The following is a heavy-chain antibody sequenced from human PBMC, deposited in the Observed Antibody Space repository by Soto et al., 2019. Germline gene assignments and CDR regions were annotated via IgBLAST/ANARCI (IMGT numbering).Heavy chain of an antibody. CDR2: ISSSNNNI. D-gene: IGHD3-9*01. CDR3: ARSLRGILDAFDI. CDR1: GFTFSSYS. J-gene: IGHJ3*02. V-gene: IGHV3-21*01. Sequence: GGSLRLSCAASGFTFSSYSMNWVRQAPGKGLEWVSSISSSNNNIYYADSVKGRFTISRDNAKNSLYLQMNTLRAEDTAVYYCARSLRGILDAFDIWGQGTM.